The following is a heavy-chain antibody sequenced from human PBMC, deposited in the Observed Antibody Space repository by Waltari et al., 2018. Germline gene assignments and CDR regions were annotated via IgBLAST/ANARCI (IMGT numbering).Heavy chain of an antibody. J-gene: IGHJ6*02. Sequence: QVQLQQWGAGLLKPSETLSLPCAVYGGSFSGYYWSWIRQPTGKGLEWIVEINHSGSTNYNPSLKSRVTISVDTSKNQFSLKLSSVTAADTAVYYCARIRFDVVQDGYYYYGMDVWGQGTTVTVSS. CDR1: GGSFSGYY. V-gene: IGHV4-34*01. D-gene: IGHD2-21*01. CDR3: ARIRFDVVQDGYYYYGMDV. CDR2: INHSGST.